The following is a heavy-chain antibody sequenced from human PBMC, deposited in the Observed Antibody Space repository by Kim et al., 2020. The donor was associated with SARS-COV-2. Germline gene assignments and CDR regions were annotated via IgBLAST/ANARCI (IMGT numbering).Heavy chain of an antibody. CDR1: GGSISSSPYY. J-gene: IGHJ4*02. CDR2: IYYSGST. Sequence: SETLSLTCSVSGGSISSSPYYWGWIRQPPGKGLEWIGSIYYSGSTYYNPSLKSRVTISVDTSKNQFSLKLSSVTAADTAVYYCARQPHYSGSLFDYWGQGTLVTVSS. V-gene: IGHV4-39*01. D-gene: IGHD1-26*01. CDR3: ARQPHYSGSLFDY.